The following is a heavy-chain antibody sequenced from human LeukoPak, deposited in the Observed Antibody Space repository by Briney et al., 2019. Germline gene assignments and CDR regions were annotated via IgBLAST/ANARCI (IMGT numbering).Heavy chain of an antibody. CDR3: GSRGTVAGTMGLHSY. CDR2: INHSGRT. D-gene: IGHD6-19*01. Sequence: SETLSLTCAVSGVSFSGYYWSWIRQPPGKGLEWIGEINHSGRTNYYPSLKSRVTISVGTSKNHFSLKLSSVTAADTAVYYWGSRGTVAGTMGLHSYWGQGTLVTVSS. V-gene: IGHV4-34*01. CDR1: GVSFSGYY. J-gene: IGHJ4*02.